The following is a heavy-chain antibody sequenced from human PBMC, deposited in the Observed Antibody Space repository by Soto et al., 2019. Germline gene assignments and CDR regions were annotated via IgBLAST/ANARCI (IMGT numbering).Heavy chain of an antibody. CDR2: IYYSGST. CDR3: ASLYCSGGSCYSFYYYGMDV. J-gene: IGHJ6*02. Sequence: PSETLSLTCTVSGGSISSSNYYWGWIRQPPGKGLEWIGSIYYSGSTYYNPSLKSRVTISVDTSKNQFSLKLSSVTAADTAVYYCASLYCSGGSCYSFYYYGMDVWGQGTTVTVSS. D-gene: IGHD2-15*01. V-gene: IGHV4-39*01. CDR1: GGSISSSNYY.